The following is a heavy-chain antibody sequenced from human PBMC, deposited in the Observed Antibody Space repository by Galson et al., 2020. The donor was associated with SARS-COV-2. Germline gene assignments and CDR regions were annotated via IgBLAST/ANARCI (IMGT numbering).Heavy chain of an antibody. V-gene: IGHV3-30*18. Sequence: GGSLRPSCAASGFTFSSYGMHWVRQAPGKGLEWVAVISYDGSNKYYADSVKGRFTISRDNSKNTLYLQMNSLRAEDTAVYYCAKADILTGLGDLFDYCGQGTLVTVSS. D-gene: IGHD3-9*01. CDR2: ISYDGSNK. J-gene: IGHJ4*02. CDR3: AKADILTGLGDLFDY. CDR1: GFTFSSYG.